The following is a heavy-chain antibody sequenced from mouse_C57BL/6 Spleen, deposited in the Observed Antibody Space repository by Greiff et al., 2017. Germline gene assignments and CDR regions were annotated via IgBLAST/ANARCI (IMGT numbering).Heavy chain of an antibody. CDR1: GYTFTDYN. V-gene: IGHV1-18*01. CDR2: INPNNGGT. CDR3: ARRGGTRGTYYFDY. J-gene: IGHJ2*01. D-gene: IGHD4-1*01. Sequence: VQLKESGPELVKPGASVKIPCKASGYTFTDYNMDWVKQSHGKSLEWIGDINPNNGGTIYNQKFKGNATLTVDKSSSTAYMELRSLTSEDTAVYYCARRGGTRGTYYFDYWGQGTTLTVSS.